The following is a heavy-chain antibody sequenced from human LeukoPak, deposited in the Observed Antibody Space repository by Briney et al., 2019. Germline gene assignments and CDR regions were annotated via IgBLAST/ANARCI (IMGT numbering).Heavy chain of an antibody. Sequence: ASVKVYCKASGYTFTSYDISWVRQAPGQGLEWMGWISAYNGNTNYAQKLQGRVTMTTDTSTSTVYMELRSLRSDDTAVYYRARESRDTGDAFGIWGQGTMVTVSS. D-gene: IGHD4-17*01. J-gene: IGHJ3*02. V-gene: IGHV1-18*04. CDR1: GYTFTSYD. CDR2: ISAYNGNT. CDR3: ARESRDTGDAFGI.